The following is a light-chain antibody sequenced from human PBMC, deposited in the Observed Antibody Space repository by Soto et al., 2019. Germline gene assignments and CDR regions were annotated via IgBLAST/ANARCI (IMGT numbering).Light chain of an antibody. Sequence: DMQMTQSPSSLSASVGDRVTITCRASQSISTYFNWYQQKPGKAPKPLIYATSSLQSGVPSRFSGSGSGTDFTLTISSLQPEDFATYYCQQSYSTPYTFGQGTKLEIK. CDR3: QQSYSTPYT. J-gene: IGKJ2*01. V-gene: IGKV1-39*01. CDR2: ATS. CDR1: QSISTY.